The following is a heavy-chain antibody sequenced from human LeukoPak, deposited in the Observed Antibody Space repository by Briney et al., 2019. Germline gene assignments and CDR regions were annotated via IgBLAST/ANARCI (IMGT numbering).Heavy chain of an antibody. V-gene: IGHV5-10-1*01. J-gene: IGHJ4*02. CDR1: GYSFTSYW. Sequence: GESLRISCKGSGYSFTSYWISWVRQMPGKGLEWMGRIDPSDSYTNYSPSFQGHVTISADKSISTAYLQWSSLKASDTAMYYCAGRMFLRYCTNGVCPDDYWGQGTLVTVSS. CDR2: IDPSDSYT. D-gene: IGHD2-8*01. CDR3: AGRMFLRYCTNGVCPDDY.